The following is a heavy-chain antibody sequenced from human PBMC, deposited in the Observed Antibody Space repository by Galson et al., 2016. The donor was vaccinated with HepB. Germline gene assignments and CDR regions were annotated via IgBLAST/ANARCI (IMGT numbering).Heavy chain of an antibody. D-gene: IGHD3-10*01. Sequence: SVKVSCNAFGGTFSSYVISWVRQAPGQVLEWMGGIIPMFGTANYAQKFQGRVTITADKSTSTAYMELSSLRSEDTAVYYCARERITMLRGVITGNYYYYGMDVWGQGTTVTVSS. CDR2: IIPMFGTA. CDR1: GGTFSSYV. J-gene: IGHJ6*02. V-gene: IGHV1-69*06. CDR3: ARERITMLRGVITGNYYYYGMDV.